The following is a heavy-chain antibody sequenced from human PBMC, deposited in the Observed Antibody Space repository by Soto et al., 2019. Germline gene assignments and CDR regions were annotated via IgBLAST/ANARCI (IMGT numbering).Heavy chain of an antibody. V-gene: IGHV1-18*01. CDR3: ATTPDYDDYLDY. Sequence: ASVKVSCKASGYTFTSYGISWVRQAPGQGLEWMGWISAYNGNTNYAQKLQGRVTMTTDTSTSTAYMELRSLRSDDTAVYYCATTPDYDDYLDYWGQGTLVTVSS. CDR1: GYTFTSYG. D-gene: IGHD4-17*01. CDR2: ISAYNGNT. J-gene: IGHJ4*02.